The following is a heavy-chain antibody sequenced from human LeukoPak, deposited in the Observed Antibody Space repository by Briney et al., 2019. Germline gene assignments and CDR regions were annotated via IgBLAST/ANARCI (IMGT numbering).Heavy chain of an antibody. D-gene: IGHD3-16*01. CDR1: GLTFSSSW. Sequence: PGGSLRLSCAASGLTFSSSWMSWVRQAPTKGLEWVANIKYDGSDKRYVDSVKGRFTVSRDNANNSLYLQMNSLRAEDTAVYYCVRGGGSFDSWDQGTLVTVSS. CDR3: VRGGGSFDS. CDR2: IKYDGSDK. V-gene: IGHV3-7*04. J-gene: IGHJ5*01.